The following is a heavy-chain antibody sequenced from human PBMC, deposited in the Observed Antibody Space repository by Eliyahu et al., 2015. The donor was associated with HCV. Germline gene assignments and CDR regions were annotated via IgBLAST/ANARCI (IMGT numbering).Heavy chain of an antibody. Sequence: EVXLLESGGGLVQPGGSLRLXCAASGFTFSSXAMSWVRQAPGKGLEWVSAISGSGGSTYYADSVKGRFTISRDNSKNTLYLQMNSLRAEDTAVYYCANGGVGDHVGFDYWGQGTLVTVSS. D-gene: IGHD1-26*01. CDR3: ANGGVGDHVGFDY. CDR2: ISGSGGST. V-gene: IGHV3-23*01. J-gene: IGHJ4*02. CDR1: GFTFSSXA.